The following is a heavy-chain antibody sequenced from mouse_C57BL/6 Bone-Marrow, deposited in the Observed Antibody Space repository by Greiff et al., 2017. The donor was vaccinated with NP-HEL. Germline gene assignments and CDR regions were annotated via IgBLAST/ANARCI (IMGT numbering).Heavy chain of an antibody. CDR3: TPSSYGY. CDR1: GFNIKDDY. Sequence: EVQLQQSGAELVRSGASVKLSCTASGFNIKDDYMHWVKQRPEQGLEWIGWIDPENGDTEYASKFQGKATITADTSSNTAYLQLSSLTSEDTAVYYCTPSSYGYWGQGTTLTVSS. V-gene: IGHV14-4*01. J-gene: IGHJ2*01. D-gene: IGHD1-1*01. CDR2: IDPENGDT.